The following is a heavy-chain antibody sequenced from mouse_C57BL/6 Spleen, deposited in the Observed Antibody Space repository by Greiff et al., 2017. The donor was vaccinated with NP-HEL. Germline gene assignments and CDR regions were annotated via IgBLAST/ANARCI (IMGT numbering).Heavy chain of an antibody. CDR1: GFTFSDYG. CDR3: ARPYYGSMGRYFDY. CDR2: ISSGSSTI. Sequence: EVHLVESGGGLVKPGGSLKLSCAASGFTFSDYGMHWVRQAPEKGLEWVAYISSGSSTIYYADTVKGRFTISRDNAKNTLFLQMTSLRSEDTAMYYCARPYYGSMGRYFDYWGQGTTLTVSS. V-gene: IGHV5-17*01. D-gene: IGHD1-1*01. J-gene: IGHJ2*01.